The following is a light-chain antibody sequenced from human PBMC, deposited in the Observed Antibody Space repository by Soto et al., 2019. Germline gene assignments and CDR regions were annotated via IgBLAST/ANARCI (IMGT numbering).Light chain of an antibody. J-gene: IGLJ1*01. V-gene: IGLV2-23*01. CDR3: CSYAGSFTYV. CDR1: SSDVGSYNF. Sequence: QSALTQPASVSGSPGQSITISCTGNSSDVGSYNFVSWYQQHPGKAPKLMIYEGSKRPSGVSNRFSGSKSGNTASLTISGLQAEEEADYYCCSYAGSFTYVFGTGTKVTVL. CDR2: EGS.